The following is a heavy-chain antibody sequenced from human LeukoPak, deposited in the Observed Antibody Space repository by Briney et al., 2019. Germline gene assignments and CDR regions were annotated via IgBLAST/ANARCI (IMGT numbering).Heavy chain of an antibody. J-gene: IGHJ3*02. CDR3: ARLLGYSHGNNAFDI. CDR1: GFTFSSYD. V-gene: IGHV3-13*01. CDR2: IGTAYDT. D-gene: IGHD5-18*01. Sequence: PGGSLRLSCVASGFTFSSYDMHWVRQGTGKGLEWVSAIGTAYDTYYAGSVKGRFTISRENAENSLYLQMNSLRAGDTAVYYCARLLGYSHGNNAFDIWGQGTMVTVSS.